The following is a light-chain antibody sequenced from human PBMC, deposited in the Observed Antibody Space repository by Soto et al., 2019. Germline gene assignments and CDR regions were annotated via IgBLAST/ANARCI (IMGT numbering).Light chain of an antibody. CDR3: QQANSFPLT. J-gene: IGKJ4*01. CDR2: ASS. Sequence: DIQMTQSPSSVSASVGDTVTIACRASQGVSRWLAWYQQKPGKAPKLLIYASSNVQSGVPSRFSGSGSGTDFTLTISSLQPEDFATYYCQQANSFPLTFGGGTKVEIK. CDR1: QGVSRW. V-gene: IGKV1D-12*01.